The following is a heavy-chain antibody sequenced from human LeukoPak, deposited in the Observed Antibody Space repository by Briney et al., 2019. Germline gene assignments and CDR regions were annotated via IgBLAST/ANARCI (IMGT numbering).Heavy chain of an antibody. V-gene: IGHV3-15*01. Sequence: GGSLRLSCAASGFTFTNAWMNWVRQAPGKGLEWVGRIKSKQEGGTTDYAAPVKGRFTISIDDSKNTLYLQMNSLKIEDTAVFYCTTGGGTMDYWGQGTLVTVSS. D-gene: IGHD1-1*01. J-gene: IGHJ4*02. CDR2: IKSKQEGGTT. CDR1: GFTFTNAW. CDR3: TTGGGTMDY.